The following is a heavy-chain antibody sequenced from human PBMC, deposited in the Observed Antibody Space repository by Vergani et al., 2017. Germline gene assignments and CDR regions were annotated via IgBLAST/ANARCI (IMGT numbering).Heavy chain of an antibody. CDR2: IYTSGST. D-gene: IGHD1-26*01. Sequence: QVQLQESGPGLVKPSQTLSLTCTVSGGSISSGSYYWSWIRQPAGKGLEWIGRIYTSGSTNYNPSLKSRVTISVDTSKNQFSLKLSSVTAADTAVYYCARAGRPGVDSGSYLYYFDYWGQGTLVTVSS. J-gene: IGHJ4*02. CDR3: ARAGRPGVDSGSYLYYFDY. V-gene: IGHV4-61*02. CDR1: GGSISSGSYY.